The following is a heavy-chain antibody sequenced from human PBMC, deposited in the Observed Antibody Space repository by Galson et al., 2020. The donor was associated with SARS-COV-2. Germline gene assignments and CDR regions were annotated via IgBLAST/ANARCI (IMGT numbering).Heavy chain of an antibody. J-gene: IGHJ4*02. Sequence: GESLKISCKASGYTFTTYGISWVRQAPGQGLEWMVWISSYNGNTNYAQKFQGRVTMTTDTSTTTAYMELGSLRFDHTAVYYCVRRGTYPSFDDYWGQGTLVTVSS. V-gene: IGHV1-18*01. D-gene: IGHD3-9*01. CDR2: ISSYNGNT. CDR3: VRRGTYPSFDDY. CDR1: GYTFTTYG.